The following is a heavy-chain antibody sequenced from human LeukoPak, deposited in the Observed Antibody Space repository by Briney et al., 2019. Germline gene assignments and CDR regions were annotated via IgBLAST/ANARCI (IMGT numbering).Heavy chain of an antibody. CDR2: ISSSGRTI. J-gene: IGHJ6*02. CDR3: TKDIRARDYYYYYGMDV. CDR1: GFAFSNYV. V-gene: IGHV3-48*04. Sequence: GGSLRLSCAASGFAFSNYVMNWVRQAPGKGLEWISYISSSGRTIYYADSVKGRFTISRDNAKNSLYLQMNSLRAEDTALYYCTKDIRARDYYYYYGMDVWGQGTTVTVSS.